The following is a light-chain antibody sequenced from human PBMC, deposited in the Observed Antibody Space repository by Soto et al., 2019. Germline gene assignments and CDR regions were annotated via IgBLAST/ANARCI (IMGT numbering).Light chain of an antibody. CDR1: SGSLS. CDR3: AVRDDSLSGLYV. CDR2: SNY. Sequence: QSVLTQPPSASGTPGQRVTISCSASSGSLSVDWYQHLPGTAPKLLIYSNYQRPSGVPDRFSGSKSGTSASLVISGLQSEDDVDYYCAVRDDSLSGLYVFGTGTKLTVL. V-gene: IGLV1-44*01. J-gene: IGLJ1*01.